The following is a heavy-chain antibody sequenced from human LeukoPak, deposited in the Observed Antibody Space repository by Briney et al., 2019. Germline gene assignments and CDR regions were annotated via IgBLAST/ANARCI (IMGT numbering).Heavy chain of an antibody. J-gene: IGHJ6*02. CDR3: ARVLNWGSFNYYFGMDV. CDR2: VHYSGTT. V-gene: IGHV4-59*01. D-gene: IGHD7-27*01. CDR1: SGSISSYF. Sequence: PSETLSLTCIVSSGSISSYFWSWIRQPPGKGLEWIGYVHYSGTTNYNPFLRGRVTISVDTSKNQFSLKLSSVTAADTAVYYCARVLNWGSFNYYFGMDVWGQGTTVTVSS.